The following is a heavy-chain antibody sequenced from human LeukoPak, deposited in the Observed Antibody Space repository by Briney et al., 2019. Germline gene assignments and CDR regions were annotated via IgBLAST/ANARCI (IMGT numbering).Heavy chain of an antibody. Sequence: GGSLRLSCAASGFTFSSYAMSWVRQAPGKGLEWVSLIYSRGGTSYADSVKGRFTISRDSSKNTLFLQMNSLRVEDTAVYYCARDPPGIASSGTYYWGQGTLVTVSS. CDR3: ARDPPGIASSGTYY. D-gene: IGHD6-13*01. V-gene: IGHV3-53*01. CDR1: GFTFSSYA. J-gene: IGHJ4*02. CDR2: IYSRGGT.